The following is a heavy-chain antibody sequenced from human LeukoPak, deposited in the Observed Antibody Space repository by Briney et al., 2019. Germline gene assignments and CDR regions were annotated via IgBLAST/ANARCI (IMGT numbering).Heavy chain of an antibody. J-gene: IGHJ4*02. Sequence: ASVKVSCKASGYTFTSCDINWVRQATGQGLEWMGWMNPNSGNTGYAQKFQGRVTMTRNTSISAAYMELSSLRSEDTAVYYCASFYGGKGTFDYWGQGTLVTVSS. CDR1: GYTFTSCD. V-gene: IGHV1-8*01. CDR3: ASFYGGKGTFDY. D-gene: IGHD4-23*01. CDR2: MNPNSGNT.